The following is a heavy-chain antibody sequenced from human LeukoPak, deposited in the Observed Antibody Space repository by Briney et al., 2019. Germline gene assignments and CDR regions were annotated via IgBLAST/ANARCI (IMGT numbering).Heavy chain of an antibody. D-gene: IGHD5-12*01. CDR1: GYTFTSYG. Sequence: ASVKVSCKASGYTFTSYGISWVRQAPGQGLEWMGWINPNSGGTNYAQKFQGRVTMTRDTSISTAYMELSRLRSDDTALYYCARATDIVATIGYWGQGTLVTVSS. CDR3: ARATDIVATIGY. CDR2: INPNSGGT. J-gene: IGHJ4*02. V-gene: IGHV1-2*02.